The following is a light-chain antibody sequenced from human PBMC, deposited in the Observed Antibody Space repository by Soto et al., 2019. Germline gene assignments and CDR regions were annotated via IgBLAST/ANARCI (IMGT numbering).Light chain of an antibody. J-gene: IGLJ2*01. CDR3: VSYAGSNKPA. V-gene: IGLV2-8*01. CDR1: SSDVGRYNY. CDR2: DVN. Sequence: QSALTQPPSASGSPGQSVAISCSGTSSDVGRYNYVSWYQQHPGKAPKLMIYDVNKRPSGVPDRFFGSKSGNTASLTVSGLQAEDEADYYCVSYAGSNKPAFGGGTKVTVL.